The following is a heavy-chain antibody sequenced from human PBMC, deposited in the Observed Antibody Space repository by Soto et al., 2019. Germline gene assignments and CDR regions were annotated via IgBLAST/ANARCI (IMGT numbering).Heavy chain of an antibody. CDR2: TSGRGTTT. V-gene: IGHV3-48*02. CDR3: ARLGYCSSANCKYYFYYYGMDV. J-gene: IGHJ6*02. Sequence: XGSLRITCESSGFSFGSYSMNWVLQAPGKGLEWVSFTSGRGTTTYYADSVRGRFTVSRDNAKNSLSLEVNSLRDEDTAVYYCARLGYCSSANCKYYFYYYGMDVWGQGTTVTVSS. D-gene: IGHD2-2*01. CDR1: GFSFGSYS.